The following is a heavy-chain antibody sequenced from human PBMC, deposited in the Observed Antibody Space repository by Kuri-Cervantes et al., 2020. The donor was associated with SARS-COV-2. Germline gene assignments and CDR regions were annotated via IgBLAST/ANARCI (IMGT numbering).Heavy chain of an antibody. CDR3: AREAVAGSNWFDP. CDR2: ISWNSGSI. Sequence: SLKISFASSGFTFDDYAMHWVRQAPGKGLEWVSGISWNSGSIGYADSVMGRFTISRDNAKNSLYLQMNSLRAGDTAVYYCAREAVAGSNWFDPWGQGTLVTVSS. V-gene: IGHV3-9*01. CDR1: GFTFDDYA. D-gene: IGHD6-19*01. J-gene: IGHJ5*02.